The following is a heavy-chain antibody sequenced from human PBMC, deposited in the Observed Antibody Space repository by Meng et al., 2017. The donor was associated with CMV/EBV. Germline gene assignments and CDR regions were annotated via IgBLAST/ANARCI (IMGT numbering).Heavy chain of an antibody. CDR1: GYTLTGYS. D-gene: IGHD3-3*01. V-gene: IGHV1-2*02. J-gene: IGHJ4*02. CDR2: INPNSGDA. Sequence: ASVKVSCKASGYTLTGYSMHWVRQAPGQGLEWMGWINPNSGDAHYAQKFQGRVTMTRDTSISTAYMEVSSLRSDDTAVYYCARVGETIFGVVTHLDHWGQGTLVTVSP. CDR3: ARVGETIFGVVTHLDH.